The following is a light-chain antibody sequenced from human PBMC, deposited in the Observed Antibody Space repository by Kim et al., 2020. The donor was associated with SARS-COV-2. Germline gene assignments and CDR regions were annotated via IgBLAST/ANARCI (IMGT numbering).Light chain of an antibody. V-gene: IGKV1-12*01. CDR3: QQANSFPLLT. J-gene: IGKJ4*01. CDR1: QSISPW. CDR2: GAS. Sequence: SVGDSVTIPCPASQSISPWLAWYQTTPGKAPKLQIYGASILQSWVPSRFSGSGSGTDFTLTISSLQPEDFATYYCQQANSFPLLTFGVGTKVDIK.